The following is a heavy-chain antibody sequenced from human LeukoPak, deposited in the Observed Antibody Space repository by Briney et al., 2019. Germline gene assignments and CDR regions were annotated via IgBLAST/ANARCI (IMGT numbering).Heavy chain of an antibody. Sequence: ASVKVSCKASGYTFTSYGISWVRQAPGQGLEWMGWISAYNGNTNYAQKLQGRVTMTTDTSTSTAYMELRSLRSDDTAVYYCAGDYVRYFDWLSDAFDIWGQGTMVTVSS. CDR3: AGDYVRYFDWLSDAFDI. CDR2: ISAYNGNT. V-gene: IGHV1-18*01. J-gene: IGHJ3*02. D-gene: IGHD3-9*01. CDR1: GYTFTSYG.